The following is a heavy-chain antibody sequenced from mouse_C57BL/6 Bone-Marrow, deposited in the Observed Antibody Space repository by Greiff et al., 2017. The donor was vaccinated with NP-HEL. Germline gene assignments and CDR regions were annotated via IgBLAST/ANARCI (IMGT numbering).Heavy chain of an antibody. D-gene: IGHD2-4*01. J-gene: IGHJ2*01. CDR2: IRSKSNNYAT. CDR1: GFSFNTYA. Sequence: EVKVVESGGGLVQPKGSLKLSCAASGFSFNTYAMNWVRQAPGKGLEWVARIRSKSNNYATYYADSVKDRFTISRDDSESMLYLQMNNLKTEDTAMYYCVRHDYDGDFDYWGQGTTLTVSS. V-gene: IGHV10-1*01. CDR3: VRHDYDGDFDY.